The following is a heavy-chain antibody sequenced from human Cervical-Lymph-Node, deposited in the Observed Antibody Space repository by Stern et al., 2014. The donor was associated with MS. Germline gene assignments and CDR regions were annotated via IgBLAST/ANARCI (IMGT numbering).Heavy chain of an antibody. CDR3: ARGRQLVRGNGYYYGMDV. CDR2: ISYDGNNK. Sequence: MQLVESGGGVVQPGRSLRLSCAASGFTFSSYAMHWVRQAPGKGLEWVALISYDGNNKYYADSVKGRFTISRDNSKNTLYVQTNSLRAEDTAVYYCARGRQLVRGNGYYYGMDVWGQGTTVTVSS. CDR1: GFTFSSYA. D-gene: IGHD6-6*01. J-gene: IGHJ6*02. V-gene: IGHV3-30-3*01.